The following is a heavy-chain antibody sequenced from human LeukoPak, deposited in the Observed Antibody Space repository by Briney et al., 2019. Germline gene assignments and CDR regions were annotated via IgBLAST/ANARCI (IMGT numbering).Heavy chain of an antibody. J-gene: IGHJ4*02. D-gene: IGHD6-13*01. V-gene: IGHV3-23*01. CDR2: ISGSGGGT. CDR1: GLTFSSYA. CDR3: AKDKSSWYSAAYFDY. Sequence: GGSLRLSCAASGLTFSSYAMSWVRQAPGKGLEWVSAISGSGGGTHYADSVKGRFTISRDNLKNTLYLQMNSLRAEDTAVYYCAKDKSSWYSAAYFDYWGQGTLVTVSS.